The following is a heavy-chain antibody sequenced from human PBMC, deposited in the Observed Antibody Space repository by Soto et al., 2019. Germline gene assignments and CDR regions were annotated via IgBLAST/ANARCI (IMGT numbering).Heavy chain of an antibody. CDR3: VRDEWVAATLGAFDV. V-gene: IGHV3-30*04. CDR2: ISDDGSRA. D-gene: IGHD1-26*01. CDR1: GFFFSANA. J-gene: IGHJ3*01. Sequence: QKQLVESGGGVVQPGKSLRLSCAASGFFFSANAMHWVRQAPGKGLDWLAAISDDGSRAYYADSVKGRFTISRDNSKNSLYLQMTNVRPEDSAVYYCVRDEWVAATLGAFDVWGQGTLVTVSS.